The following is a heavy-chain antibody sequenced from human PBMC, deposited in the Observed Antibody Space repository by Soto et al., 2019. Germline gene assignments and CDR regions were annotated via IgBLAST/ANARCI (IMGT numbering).Heavy chain of an antibody. D-gene: IGHD1-1*01. CDR3: AGGESNAGYLDYFDN. CDR1: GGSISTYY. Sequence: SLTCTVSGGSISTYYWSWIRQPLGKGLEWIGYIYYSGIANYNPSLKSRVTISVDTSKNQFSLKLSSVPAGDTAVYYWAGGESNAGYLDYFDNWGRGALVPVSS. J-gene: IGHJ4*02. CDR2: IYYSGIA. V-gene: IGHV4-59*01.